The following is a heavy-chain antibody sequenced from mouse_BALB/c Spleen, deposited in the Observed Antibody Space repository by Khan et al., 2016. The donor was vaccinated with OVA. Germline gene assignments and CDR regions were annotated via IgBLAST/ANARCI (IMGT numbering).Heavy chain of an antibody. CDR3: TSYYGSSYLFFDY. CDR1: GYSITSDYA. Sequence: EVQLQESGPGLVKPSQSLSLTCTATGYSITSDYAWNWIRQFPGNKLERMAYRTDSGSTGYKPFLKGRITITGDTSTSKFFMQLNSVSTEDTATYFCTSYYGSSYLFFDYWGQGTTLTVSS. V-gene: IGHV3-2*02. J-gene: IGHJ2*01. D-gene: IGHD1-1*01. CDR2: RTDSGST.